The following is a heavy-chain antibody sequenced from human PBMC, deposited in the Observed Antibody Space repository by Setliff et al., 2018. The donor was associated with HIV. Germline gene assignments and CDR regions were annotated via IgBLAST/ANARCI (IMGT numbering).Heavy chain of an antibody. CDR2: IRTYNGNT. J-gene: IGHJ4*02. CDR1: GYTFTNYG. V-gene: IGHV1-18*01. D-gene: IGHD3-22*01. Sequence: GASVKVSCKTSGYTFTNYGISWVRQAPGQGLEWTGWIRTYNGNTNYAQRLQGRVTMTTDTSPSTAYMELRILRSDDTAVYYCARGYDGSGFYYVYWGQGTLVTVSS. CDR3: ARGYDGSGFYYVY.